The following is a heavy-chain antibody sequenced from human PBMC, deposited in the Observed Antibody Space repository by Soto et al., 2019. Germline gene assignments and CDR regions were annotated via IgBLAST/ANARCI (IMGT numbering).Heavy chain of an antibody. D-gene: IGHD6-13*01. J-gene: IGHJ5*02. V-gene: IGHV4-4*07. CDR3: VASLAASGLNWLDP. CDR2: IFANGHT. Sequence: SETLSLTCAVSGGSISEKYWNWVRQPPGKGLEWIGLIFANGHTDYNPSLKSRVTMSVDASKNQFSLRLTSMTAADTAVYYCVASLAASGLNWLDPWGRGTLVTVSS. CDR1: GGSISEKY.